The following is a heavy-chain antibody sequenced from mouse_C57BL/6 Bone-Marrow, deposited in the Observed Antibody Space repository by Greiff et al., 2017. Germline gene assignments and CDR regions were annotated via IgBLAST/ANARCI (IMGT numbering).Heavy chain of an antibody. D-gene: IGHD2-3*01. Sequence: VQLQQPGAELVMPGASVKLSCKASGYTFTSYWMHWVKQRPGQGLEWIGEIDPSDSYTNYNQKFKGKSTLTVDKSSSTAYMQLSSLTSEDSAVYDCARGLLRRAMDYWGQGTSVTVSS. CDR2: IDPSDSYT. CDR3: ARGLLRRAMDY. V-gene: IGHV1-69*01. J-gene: IGHJ4*01. CDR1: GYTFTSYW.